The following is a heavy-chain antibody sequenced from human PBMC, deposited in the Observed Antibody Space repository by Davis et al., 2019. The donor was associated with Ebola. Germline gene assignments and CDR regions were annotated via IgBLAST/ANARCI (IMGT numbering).Heavy chain of an antibody. J-gene: IGHJ5*02. CDR1: GFTFSSYA. Sequence: GESLKISCAASGFTFSSYAMSWVRQAPGKGLEWVSSISSSSSYIYYADSVKGRFTISRDNAKNSLYLQMNSLRAEDTAVYYCARELAGCWFDPWGQGTLVTVSS. CDR2: ISSSSSYI. V-gene: IGHV3-21*01. CDR3: ARELAGCWFDP. D-gene: IGHD6-19*01.